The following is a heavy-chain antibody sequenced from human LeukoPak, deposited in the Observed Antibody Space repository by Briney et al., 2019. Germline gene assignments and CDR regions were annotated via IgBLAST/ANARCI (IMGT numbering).Heavy chain of an antibody. CDR3: ARDATVTVDYYYYYMDV. CDR2: IYTSGST. D-gene: IGHD4-11*01. J-gene: IGHJ6*03. Sequence: PSQTLSLTCTVSGGSISSGSYYWSWIRQPAGKGLEWIGRIYTSGSTNYNPSLKSRVTISVDTSKNQFSLKLSSVTAADTAVYYCARDATVTVDYYYYYMDVWGKGTTVTVSS. V-gene: IGHV4-61*02. CDR1: GGSISSGSYY.